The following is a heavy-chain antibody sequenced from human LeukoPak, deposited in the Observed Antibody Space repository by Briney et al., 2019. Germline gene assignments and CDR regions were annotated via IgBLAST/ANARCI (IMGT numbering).Heavy chain of an antibody. Sequence: SLKASRKASVGTVSSYTISSVRPASGKALEWIGRIIPISGIANYAQQFQSRGTISADKSTRTAYMEQSSLRSEDTAVYYYAREEHRDYDSSGYKWWGQGTLVTVSS. J-gene: IGHJ4*02. CDR3: AREEHRDYDSSGYKW. D-gene: IGHD3-22*01. CDR1: VGTVSSYT. CDR2: IIPISGIA. V-gene: IGHV1-69*04.